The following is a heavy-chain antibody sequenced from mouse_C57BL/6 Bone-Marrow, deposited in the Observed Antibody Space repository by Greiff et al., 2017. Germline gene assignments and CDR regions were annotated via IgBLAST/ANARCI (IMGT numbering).Heavy chain of an antibody. CDR2: IYPRSGNT. V-gene: IGHV1-81*01. Sequence: QVQLQQSGAELARPGASVKLSCKASGYTFTSYGISWVKQRTGQGLEWIGVIYPRSGNTYYNEKFKGKATLTADKSSSTAYMELRSLTSEDSAVYVCARWGYYDVWGTGTTVTVSS. CDR1: GYTFTSYG. CDR3: ARWGYYDV. J-gene: IGHJ1*03.